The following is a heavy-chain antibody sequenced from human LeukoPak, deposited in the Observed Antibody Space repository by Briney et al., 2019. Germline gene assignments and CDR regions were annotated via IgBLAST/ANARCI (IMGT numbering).Heavy chain of an antibody. CDR3: AAPPIQAVDTAMS. CDR2: IVVGSGNT. D-gene: IGHD5-18*01. Sequence: SVKVSCKASGFTFTSSAVRWVRQARGQRLEWIGWIVVGSGNTNYAQRFQERVTITRDMSTSTAYMELSSLRSEDTAVYYCAAPPIQAVDTAMSWGQGTLVTVSS. CDR1: GFTFTSSA. J-gene: IGHJ5*02. V-gene: IGHV1-58*01.